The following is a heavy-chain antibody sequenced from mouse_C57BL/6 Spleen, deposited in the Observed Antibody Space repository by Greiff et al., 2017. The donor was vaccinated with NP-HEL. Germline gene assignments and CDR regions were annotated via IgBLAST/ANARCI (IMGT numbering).Heavy chain of an antibody. Sequence: VQLKESGPGLVKPSQSLSLTCSVTGYSITSGYYWNWIRQFPGNKLEWMGYISYDGSNNYNPSLKNRISITRDTSKNQFFLKLNSVTTEDKATYYCARGGADSSFSWFAYWGQGTLVTVSA. V-gene: IGHV3-6*01. CDR2: ISYDGSN. J-gene: IGHJ3*01. CDR1: GYSITSGYY. D-gene: IGHD1-1*01. CDR3: ARGGADSSFSWFAY.